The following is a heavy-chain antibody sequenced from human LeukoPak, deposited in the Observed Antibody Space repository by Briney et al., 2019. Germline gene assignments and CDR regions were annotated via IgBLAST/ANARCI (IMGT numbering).Heavy chain of an antibody. V-gene: IGHV3-23*01. Sequence: GGSLRLSCAASGFTFSSYGMSWVRQAPGKGLEWVSAISGSGGSTYYADSVKGRFTISRDNSKNTLYLQMNSLRAEDTAVYYCAKDRVQLWLRGGFDYWGQGTLVTVSS. CDR3: AKDRVQLWLRGGFDY. J-gene: IGHJ4*02. CDR2: ISGSGGST. CDR1: GFTFSSYG. D-gene: IGHD5-18*01.